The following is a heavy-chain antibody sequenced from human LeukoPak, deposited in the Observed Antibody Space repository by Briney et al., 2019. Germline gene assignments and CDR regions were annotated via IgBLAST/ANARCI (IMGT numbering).Heavy chain of an antibody. J-gene: IGHJ4*02. CDR2: INPSGGTT. D-gene: IGHD1-14*01. CDR3: ARTTRPETRFDY. V-gene: IGHV1-46*01. Sequence: ASVKVSCKASGGTFSSYAISWVRQAPGQGLEWMGIINPSGGTTNYAQNFQGRVTMTRDTSTSTVYMELSSLRSEDTAVYYCARTTRPETRFDYWGQGTLVTVSS. CDR1: GGTFSSYA.